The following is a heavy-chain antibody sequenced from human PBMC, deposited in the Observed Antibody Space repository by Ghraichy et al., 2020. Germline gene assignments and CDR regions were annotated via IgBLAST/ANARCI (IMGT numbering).Heavy chain of an antibody. Sequence: SQTLSLTCAISGDSVSSNSAAWNWIRQSPSRGLEWLGRTYYRSKWYNDYAVSVKSRITINPDTSKNQFSLQLNSVTPEDTAVYYCARDLDRGIAAAGTLMESWFDPWGQGTLVTVSS. D-gene: IGHD6-13*01. CDR2: TYYRSKWYN. CDR3: ARDLDRGIAAAGTLMESWFDP. V-gene: IGHV6-1*01. J-gene: IGHJ5*02. CDR1: GDSVSSNSAA.